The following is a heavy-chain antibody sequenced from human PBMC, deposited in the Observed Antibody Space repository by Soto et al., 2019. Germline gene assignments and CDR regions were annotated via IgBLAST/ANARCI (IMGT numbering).Heavy chain of an antibody. J-gene: IGHJ3*02. Sequence: GASVKVSCKASGYTFTSYGISWVRQAPGQGLEWMGWISAYNGNTNYAQKLQGGVTMTTDTSTSTAYMELRSLRSDDTAVYYCARSLSEIVSFGYSYGNDAFDIWGQGTMVTVSS. CDR2: ISAYNGNT. V-gene: IGHV1-18*01. D-gene: IGHD5-18*01. CDR3: ARSLSEIVSFGYSYGNDAFDI. CDR1: GYTFTSYG.